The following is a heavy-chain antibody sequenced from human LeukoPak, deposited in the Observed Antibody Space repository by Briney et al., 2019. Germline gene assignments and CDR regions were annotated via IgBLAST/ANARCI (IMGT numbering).Heavy chain of an antibody. J-gene: IGHJ3*02. CDR1: GFTLSGDY. CDR2: IGTVGDT. V-gene: IGHV3-13*01. CDR3: ARETGDVLLGAFDI. Sequence: PGGSLRLSCAASGFTLSGDYMSWVRQAPGKGLEWVSAIGTVGDTHYLDSVKGRFTISRENAKNSLYLQMNSLRAGDTAVYYCARETGDVLLGAFDIWGQGTMVTVSS. D-gene: IGHD3-10*01.